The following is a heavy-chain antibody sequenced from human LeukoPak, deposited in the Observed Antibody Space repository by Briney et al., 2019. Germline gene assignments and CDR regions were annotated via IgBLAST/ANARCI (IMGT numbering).Heavy chain of an antibody. CDR3: ARDWAPASIAAAGTQGLAFDI. J-gene: IGHJ3*02. V-gene: IGHV4-4*02. CDR1: GGSISSSNW. Sequence: KPSETLSLTCAVSGGSISSSNWWSWVRQPPGKGLEWIGEIYHSGSTNYNPSLKSRVTISVDKSKNQFSLKLSSVTAADTAVYYCARDWAPASIAAAGTQGLAFDIWGQGTMVTVSS. D-gene: IGHD6-13*01. CDR2: IYHSGST.